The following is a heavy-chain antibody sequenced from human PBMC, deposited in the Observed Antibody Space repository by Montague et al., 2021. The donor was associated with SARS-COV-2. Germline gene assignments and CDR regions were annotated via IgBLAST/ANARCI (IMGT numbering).Heavy chain of an antibody. D-gene: IGHD6-13*01. CDR3: ARRRSITGAVPSYFDP. Sequence: TLSLTCSVSGGSISTGNYYWSWIRPPGGQRLEWLGYIYTSGRXXYXXXXQXRVSILADTSKNSFSLRLDSATAADMAVYYCARRRSITGAVPSYFDPWGQGTLVTVSS. J-gene: IGHJ5*02. CDR2: IYTSGRX. V-gene: IGHV4-61*09. CDR1: GGSISTGNYY.